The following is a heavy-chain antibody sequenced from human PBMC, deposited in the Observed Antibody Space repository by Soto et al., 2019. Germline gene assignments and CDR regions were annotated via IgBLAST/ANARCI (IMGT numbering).Heavy chain of an antibody. D-gene: IGHD3-22*01. CDR1: GFTFSSYG. Sequence: VQLLESGGGLAQPGGSLRLSCAASGFTFSSYGMSWVRQAPGKGLEWVSSIGRGGDTYYGDSAKGRFTISRDNSKNTLYLQMTSLRAEDTAVYYCSNRGGSSGPEYYFDYWGQGTLVTVSS. J-gene: IGHJ4*02. CDR3: SNRGGSSGPEYYFDY. V-gene: IGHV3-23*01. CDR2: SIGRGGDT.